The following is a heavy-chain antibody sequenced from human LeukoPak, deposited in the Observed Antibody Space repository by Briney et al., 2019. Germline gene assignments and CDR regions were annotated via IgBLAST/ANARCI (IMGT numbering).Heavy chain of an antibody. J-gene: IGHJ4*02. D-gene: IGHD6-19*01. CDR3: ARYSGSGLCWDY. Sequence: ASVTVSCKASGYTFTSYAMHWVRQAPGQRLGWMGWINAGNGNTKYSQKFQGRVTITRDTSASTAYMELSSLRSEDTAVYYCARYSGSGLCWDYWGQGTLVTVSS. CDR2: INAGNGNT. CDR1: GYTFTSYA. V-gene: IGHV1-3*01.